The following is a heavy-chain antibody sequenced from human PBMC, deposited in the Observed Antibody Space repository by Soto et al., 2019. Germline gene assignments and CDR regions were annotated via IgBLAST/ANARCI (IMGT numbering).Heavy chain of an antibody. CDR2: IWYDGSNK. V-gene: IGHV3-33*01. CDR1: GFTFSSYG. Sequence: GGSLRLSCAASGFTFSSYGMHWVRQAPGKGLEWVAVIWYDGSNKYYADSVKGRFTISRDNSKNTLYLQMNSLRAEDTAVYYCAREKQGSIAARPAFLGSWGQGTLVTVSS. J-gene: IGHJ4*02. CDR3: AREKQGSIAARPAFLGS. D-gene: IGHD6-6*01.